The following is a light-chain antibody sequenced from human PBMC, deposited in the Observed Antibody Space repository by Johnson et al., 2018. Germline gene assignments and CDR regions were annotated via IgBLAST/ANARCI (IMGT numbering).Light chain of an antibody. CDR2: ENN. CDR1: SSNIGNNY. V-gene: IGLV1-51*02. CDR3: GTWDSSLSAGKV. Sequence: QSVLTQPPSVSAAPGQKVTISCSGSSSNIGNNYVSWYQQLPGTAPKLLIYENNKRPSGIPDRFSGSKSGTSATLGITGLQTGDEAEYYCGTWDSSLSAGKVFGTGTKVTAL. J-gene: IGLJ1*01.